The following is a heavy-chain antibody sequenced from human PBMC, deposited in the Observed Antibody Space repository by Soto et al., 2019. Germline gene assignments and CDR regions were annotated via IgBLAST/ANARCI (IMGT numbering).Heavy chain of an antibody. D-gene: IGHD2-21*01. CDR2: IYWDDDK. CDR1: GFSLFTSGVG. CDR3: AHNGTIFGDI. Sequence: QITLKQSGPTLVKPTQTLTLTCTFSGFSLFTSGVGVGWIRQPPGKALEWLALIYWDDDKRYSPSLKSRLTITKDTSEKPVVITMTNMDPEDTATYYCAHNGTIFGDIWGQGTMVTVSS. V-gene: IGHV2-5*02. J-gene: IGHJ3*02.